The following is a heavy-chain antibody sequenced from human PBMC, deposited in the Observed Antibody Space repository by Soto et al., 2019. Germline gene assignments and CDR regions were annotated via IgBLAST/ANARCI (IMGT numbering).Heavy chain of an antibody. CDR2: MNPNSGNT. Sequence: QVQLVQSGAEVKKPGASVKVSCKASGYTFTSYDINWVRQATGQGLEWMGWMNPNSGNTGYAQKFQGRVTMTRNTSISTAYMELSSLRSEDTAVYYCARVYDFWSGYRHYWFDPWGQGTLVTVSS. CDR1: GYTFTSYD. J-gene: IGHJ5*02. D-gene: IGHD3-3*01. V-gene: IGHV1-8*01. CDR3: ARVYDFWSGYRHYWFDP.